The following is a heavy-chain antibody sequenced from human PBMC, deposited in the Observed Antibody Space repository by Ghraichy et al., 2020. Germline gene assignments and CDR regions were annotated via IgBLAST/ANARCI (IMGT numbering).Heavy chain of an antibody. CDR1: GGSISSGGYY. Sequence: SETLSLTCTVSGGSISSGGYYWSWIRQHPGKGLEWIGYIYYSGSTYYNPSLKSRVTISVDTSKNQFSLKLSSVTAADTAVYYCARDPGYYDSSGYPTWGQGTLVTVSS. V-gene: IGHV4-31*03. D-gene: IGHD3-22*01. CDR3: ARDPGYYDSSGYPT. CDR2: IYYSGST. J-gene: IGHJ5*02.